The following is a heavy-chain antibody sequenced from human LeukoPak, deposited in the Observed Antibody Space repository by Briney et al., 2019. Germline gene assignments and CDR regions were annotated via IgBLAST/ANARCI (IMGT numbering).Heavy chain of an antibody. CDR2: ISYDGSNK. Sequence: GRSLRLSCAASGITFSRYGMHWVRQAPGKGLEWVAVISYDGSNKYYADSVKGRFTISRDNSKNTLYLQMNSLRAEDTAVYYCAKAPIEYCSGGSCYFGYWGQGTLVTVSS. D-gene: IGHD2-15*01. CDR1: GITFSRYG. J-gene: IGHJ4*02. V-gene: IGHV3-30*18. CDR3: AKAPIEYCSGGSCYFGY.